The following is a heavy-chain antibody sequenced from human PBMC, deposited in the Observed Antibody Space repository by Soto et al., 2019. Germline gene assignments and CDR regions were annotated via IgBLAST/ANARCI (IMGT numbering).Heavy chain of an antibody. D-gene: IGHD5-12*01. CDR1: GYTFTSYA. Sequence: ASVKVSCKASGYTFTSYAMHWVRQAPGQRLEWMGWINAGNGNTKYSQKFQGRVTITRDTSASTAYMELSSLRSEDTAVYYCARVTRGYSGYDRTYYFDYWGQGTLVTVSS. V-gene: IGHV1-3*01. CDR2: INAGNGNT. CDR3: ARVTRGYSGYDRTYYFDY. J-gene: IGHJ4*02.